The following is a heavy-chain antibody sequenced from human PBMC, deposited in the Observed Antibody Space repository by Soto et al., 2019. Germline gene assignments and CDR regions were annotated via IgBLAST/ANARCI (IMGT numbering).Heavy chain of an antibody. J-gene: IGHJ5*02. CDR2: IYYSGST. CDR1: GGSITSSSYY. Sequence: SETLSLTCTVSGGSITSSSYYWGWIRQPPGKGLEWIGSIYYSGSTYYNPSLKNRDTISVDTSKNQFSLKLSTVTAADTAVYYCATQEVGGSYVYTFDPWGQGTLVTVSS. CDR3: ATQEVGGSYVYTFDP. D-gene: IGHD1-26*01. V-gene: IGHV4-39*01.